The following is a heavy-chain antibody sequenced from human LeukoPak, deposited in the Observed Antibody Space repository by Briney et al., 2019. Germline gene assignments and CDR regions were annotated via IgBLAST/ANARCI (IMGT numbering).Heavy chain of an antibody. Sequence: PSETLSLTCTVSGYSISSGYYWGWIRQPPGKGLEWIGSIYNSGSTYYNPSLKSRVAISVDTSKNQFSLKLSSATAADTAVYYCARHGLLWFGAHYWGQGTLVTVSS. CDR1: GYSISSGYY. CDR3: ARHGLLWFGAHY. V-gene: IGHV4-38-2*02. J-gene: IGHJ4*02. D-gene: IGHD3-10*01. CDR2: IYNSGST.